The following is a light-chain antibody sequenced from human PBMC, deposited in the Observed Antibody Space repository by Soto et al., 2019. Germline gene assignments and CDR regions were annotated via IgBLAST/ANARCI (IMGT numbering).Light chain of an antibody. J-gene: IGLJ1*01. CDR1: SSDVGNYIF. V-gene: IGLV2-14*01. CDR3: SSYSSTTTRGV. CDR2: DIN. Sequence: QSVLTQPASVSGSPGQSITISCTGTSSDVGNYIFVSWYRQHPGKAPKLMIYDINNRPSGVSNRFSGSKSAITASLTISGLQVEDEADYFCSSYSSTTTRGVFGTGTKVTVL.